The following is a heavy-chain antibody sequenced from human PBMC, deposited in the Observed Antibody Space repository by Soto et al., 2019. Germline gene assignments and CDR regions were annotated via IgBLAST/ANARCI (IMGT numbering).Heavy chain of an antibody. Sequence: QVQLQESGPGLVKPSETLSLTCTVSGGSISNYYWSWIRQPPGKGLEWIAYIYYSGSTNYNPSLRSRVTISVETSKNQFSLKLSSVTTADTAVYYCARTLATGNLDYWGQGTLVTVSS. V-gene: IGHV4-59*01. CDR1: GGSISNYY. J-gene: IGHJ4*02. D-gene: IGHD2-21*02. CDR2: IYYSGST. CDR3: ARTLATGNLDY.